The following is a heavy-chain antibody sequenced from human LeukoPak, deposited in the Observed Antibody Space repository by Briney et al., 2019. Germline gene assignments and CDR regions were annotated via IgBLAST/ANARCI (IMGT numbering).Heavy chain of an antibody. CDR2: ILYDGSNK. Sequence: GGSLRLSCAASGFTFRSFAMHWVRQAPGKGLEWVAVILYDGSNKYYADSVKGRFTISRDNSKNTLYLQMNSLRAEDTAVYYCARVPESFDWAGADYWGQGTLVTVSS. V-gene: IGHV3-30*04. J-gene: IGHJ4*02. CDR1: GFTFRSFA. D-gene: IGHD3-9*01. CDR3: ARVPESFDWAGADY.